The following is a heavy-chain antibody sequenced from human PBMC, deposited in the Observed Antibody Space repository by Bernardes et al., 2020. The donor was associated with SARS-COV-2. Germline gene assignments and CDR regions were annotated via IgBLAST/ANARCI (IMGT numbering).Heavy chain of an antibody. CDR2: FDPEDGET. CDR3: ATAPAFYSGSYYGWFDP. Sequence: ASVKVSCKVSGYTLTELSMHWVRQAPGKGLAWMGGFDPEDGETIYAQKSQGRVTMTEDTSTDTAYMELSSLRSEDTAVYYCATAPAFYSGSYYGWFDPWGQGTLVTVSS. D-gene: IGHD1-26*01. V-gene: IGHV1-24*01. J-gene: IGHJ5*02. CDR1: GYTLTELS.